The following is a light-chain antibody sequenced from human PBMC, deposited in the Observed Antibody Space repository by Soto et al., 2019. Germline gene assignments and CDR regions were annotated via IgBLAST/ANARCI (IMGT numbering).Light chain of an antibody. CDR2: DNN. Sequence: QSVLTQPPSVSAAPRQKVTISCSGGTSNIGDNYVCWYQQVPGTAPKLLIYDNNERPPAIPGRFSGSKSGTSATLGITGLHPGDEADYYCAAWDSSLGVVVFGGGTQLTVL. V-gene: IGLV1-51*01. CDR1: TSNIGDNY. CDR3: AAWDSSLGVVV. J-gene: IGLJ2*01.